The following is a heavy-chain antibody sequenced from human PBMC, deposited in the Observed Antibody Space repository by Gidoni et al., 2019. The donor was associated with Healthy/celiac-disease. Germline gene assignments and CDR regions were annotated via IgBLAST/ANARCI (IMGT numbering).Heavy chain of an antibody. D-gene: IGHD5-18*01. V-gene: IGHV4-39*01. CDR2: FYYSGGT. CDR1: GGSISTSSYY. Sequence: QLQLQESGPGLVKPSETLSLTCIVSGGSISTSSYYWGWLRQPPGKGLEWIGSFYYSGGTYYSPALKSRVAISVDTSKNQFSLKLSSVTAAESAVYYCARHVDVDTALKGFDYWGQGTLVTVSS. CDR3: ARHVDVDTALKGFDY. J-gene: IGHJ4*02.